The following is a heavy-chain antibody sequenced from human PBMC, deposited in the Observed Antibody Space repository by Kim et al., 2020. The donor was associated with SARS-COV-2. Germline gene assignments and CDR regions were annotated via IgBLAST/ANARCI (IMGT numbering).Heavy chain of an antibody. J-gene: IGHJ4*02. D-gene: IGHD1-1*01. V-gene: IGHV2-5*01. Sequence: SPSLKRRLTITKDTSKNQVVLTMTNMDPVDTATYYCAHRVVWNDGGGFDYWGQGTLVTVSS. CDR3: AHRVVWNDGGGFDY.